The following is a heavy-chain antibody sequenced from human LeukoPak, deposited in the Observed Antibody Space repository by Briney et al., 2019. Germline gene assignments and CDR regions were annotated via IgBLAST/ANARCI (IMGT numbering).Heavy chain of an antibody. D-gene: IGHD5-18*01. J-gene: IGHJ4*02. V-gene: IGHV4-34*09. CDR2: INHSGST. CDR3: ARVTTAMVSYYFDY. CDR1: GGSFSGYY. Sequence: SSETLSLTCAVYGGSFSGYYWSWIRQPPGKGLEWIGEINHSGSTYYNPSLKSRVTISVDTSKNQFSLKLSSVTAADTAVYYCARVTTAMVSYYFDYWGQGTLVTVSS.